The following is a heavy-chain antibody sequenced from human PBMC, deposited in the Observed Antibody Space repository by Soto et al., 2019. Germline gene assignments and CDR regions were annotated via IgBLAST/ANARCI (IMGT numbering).Heavy chain of an antibody. V-gene: IGHV4-59*01. CDR1: GGSIETFY. D-gene: IGHD3-10*01. Sequence: SETLSLTCTVSGGSIETFYWSWIRQPPGKGLEWIGYISNSGSTSYNPSLESRVTVSVDTAKNEFSLKLNSVTAADTATYYCARAGITMVRGVRVHWFDPWGQGTLVTVS. CDR3: ARAGITMVRGVRVHWFDP. J-gene: IGHJ5*02. CDR2: ISNSGST.